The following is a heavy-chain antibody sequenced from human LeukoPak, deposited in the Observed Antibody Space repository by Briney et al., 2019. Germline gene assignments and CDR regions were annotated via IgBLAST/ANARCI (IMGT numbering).Heavy chain of an antibody. Sequence: SVKVSCKASGGTFSSYAISWVRQAPGQGLEWMGGITPIFGTANYAQKFQGRVTITADESTSTAYMELSSLRSEDTAVYYCARWTDCGGDCYSPAANAFDIWGQGTMVTVSS. J-gene: IGHJ3*02. V-gene: IGHV1-69*13. CDR1: GGTFSSYA. D-gene: IGHD2-21*02. CDR2: ITPIFGTA. CDR3: ARWTDCGGDCYSPAANAFDI.